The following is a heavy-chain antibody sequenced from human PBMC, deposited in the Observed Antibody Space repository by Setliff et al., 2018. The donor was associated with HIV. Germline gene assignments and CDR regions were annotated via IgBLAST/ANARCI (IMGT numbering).Heavy chain of an antibody. CDR3: ERGNFGAAIRLQVFDL. Sequence: PGGSLRLSCAASGFIFNNYDMNWVRQAPGKGPEWVSSIPTDSNYIYNKDSVKRRFTTSRDNAKNSLYLQMNSLRAEDTAVYYCERGNFGAAIRLQVFDLWGRGTKVTVSS. CDR2: IPTDSNYI. V-gene: IGHV3-21*06. J-gene: IGHJ3*01. D-gene: IGHD3-3*01. CDR1: GFIFNNYD.